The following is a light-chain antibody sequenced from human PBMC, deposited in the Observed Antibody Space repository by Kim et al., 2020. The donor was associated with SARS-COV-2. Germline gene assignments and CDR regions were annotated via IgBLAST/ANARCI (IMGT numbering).Light chain of an antibody. CDR1: QSISYS. CDR2: KAS. J-gene: IGKJ1*01. Sequence: SASVGDRVTITCRASQSISYSLAWYQQKPGQAPNLLIYKASSLQNGVPSRFSGSGSGTEFTTTISSLQPDDFGTYYCQQYNTYWTFGQGTKVDIK. V-gene: IGKV1-5*03. CDR3: QQYNTYWT.